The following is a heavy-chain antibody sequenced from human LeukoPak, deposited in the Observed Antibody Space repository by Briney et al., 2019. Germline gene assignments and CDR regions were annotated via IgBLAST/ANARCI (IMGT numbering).Heavy chain of an antibody. CDR1: GFSFSDYD. D-gene: IGHD3-16*01. CDR3: GRAFPPLRTSSAGDL. Sequence: GGSLRLSCSASGFSFSDYDMNWVRQAPGKGLEWVSAISGRSSHVYYGESVKGRFSISRDNAKNSLYLQMNSLGAEDTATYYCGRAFPPLRTSSAGDLWGQGILVTVSS. CDR2: ISGRSSHV. J-gene: IGHJ4*02. V-gene: IGHV3-21*01.